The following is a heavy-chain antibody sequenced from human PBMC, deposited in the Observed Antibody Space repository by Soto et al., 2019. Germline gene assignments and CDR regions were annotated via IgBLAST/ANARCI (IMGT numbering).Heavy chain of an antibody. CDR2: ISSSGSTI. D-gene: IGHD3-10*01. CDR3: ARGAPMSRGPKIDV. V-gene: IGHV3-11*01. CDR1: GFTFSDYF. Sequence: QVQLVESGGALVKPGRSLRVSCAASGFTFSDYFMSWTRQATGKWLERVAFISSSGSTIFYADSVKGRFTISSDNATNSLYLQMISLRAEDTAVYYCARGAPMSRGPKIDVWGQGTTVTVSS. J-gene: IGHJ6*02.